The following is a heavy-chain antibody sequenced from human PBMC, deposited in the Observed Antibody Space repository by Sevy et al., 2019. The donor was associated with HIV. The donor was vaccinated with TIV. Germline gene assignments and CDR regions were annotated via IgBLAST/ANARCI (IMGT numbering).Heavy chain of an antibody. V-gene: IGHV3-15*01. CDR2: VRSKGDGGTE. J-gene: IGHJ1*01. CDR3: TTEGAD. CDR1: GFSFSDAW. Sequence: GGSLRLSCAASGFSFSDAWLSWVRQVPGKGLEWVGRVRSKGDGGTEEYAAPVKGRFTIARDDSKNTMYVQMNNLKNEDTGIYYCTTEGADWGQGTLVTVSS.